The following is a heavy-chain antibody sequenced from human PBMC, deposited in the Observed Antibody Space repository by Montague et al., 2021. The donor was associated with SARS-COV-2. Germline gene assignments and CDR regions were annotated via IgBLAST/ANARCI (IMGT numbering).Heavy chain of an antibody. CDR1: GGSFSGYY. Sequence: SETLSLTCAVYGGSFSGYYWSWIRQPPGKGLEWIGEINHSGSTNYNPSLKSRVTISVDTSKSQFSLNMSSVTAADTAVYYCARVRAVPAAMRIFTLGRSYYGIDVWGQGTTVTVSS. D-gene: IGHD2-2*01. CDR2: INHSGST. CDR3: ARVRAVPAAMRIFTLGRSYYGIDV. V-gene: IGHV4-34*01. J-gene: IGHJ6*02.